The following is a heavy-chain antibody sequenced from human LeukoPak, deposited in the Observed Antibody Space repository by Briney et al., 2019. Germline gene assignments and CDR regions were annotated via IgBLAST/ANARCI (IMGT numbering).Heavy chain of an antibody. Sequence: GASVKVSCKASGYTFTGYYMHWVRQAPGQGLEWMGIINPSGGSTSYAQKFQGRVTMTRDTSTSTVYMELSSLRSEDTAVYYCARVGKVAFDFDYWGQGTLVTVSS. CDR1: GYTFTGYY. J-gene: IGHJ4*02. V-gene: IGHV1-46*01. D-gene: IGHD2-15*01. CDR2: INPSGGST. CDR3: ARVGKVAFDFDY.